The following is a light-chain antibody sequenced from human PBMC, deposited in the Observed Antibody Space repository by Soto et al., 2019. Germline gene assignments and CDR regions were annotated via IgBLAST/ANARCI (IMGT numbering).Light chain of an antibody. V-gene: IGKV1-9*01. Sequence: DIQLTQSPSFLSASVGDRVTITCRASQGISSYIAWYQQKPGKAPKLLIYAASTLQSGVPSRFSGSGSGTKVTLTISSLQPEDFAAYYCQQLNSYPLTFGGGTKVEIK. CDR1: QGISSY. CDR3: QQLNSYPLT. J-gene: IGKJ4*01. CDR2: AAS.